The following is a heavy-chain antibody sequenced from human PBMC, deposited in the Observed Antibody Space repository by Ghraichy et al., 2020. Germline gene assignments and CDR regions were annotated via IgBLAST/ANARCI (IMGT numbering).Heavy chain of an antibody. J-gene: IGHJ6*02. CDR3: ARGSLSATKIYYYYYGLDV. Sequence: SETLSLTCAVYGGSFSGYFWSWIRQPPGKGLEWIGETTHSGSTNYNPSLKSRVTVSVDKSKNQFSLKLNSVTAADTDVYFCARGSLSATKIYYYYYGLDVWGQGTTVTVSS. CDR1: GGSFSGYF. CDR2: TTHSGST. V-gene: IGHV4-34*01.